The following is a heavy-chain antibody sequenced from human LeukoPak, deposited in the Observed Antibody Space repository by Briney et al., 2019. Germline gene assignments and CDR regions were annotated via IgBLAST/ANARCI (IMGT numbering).Heavy chain of an antibody. CDR2: IYYSGST. D-gene: IGHD5-24*01. V-gene: IGHV4-59*01. CDR1: GGSISSYY. Sequence: SETLSLTCTVSGGSISSYYWSWIRQPPGKGLEWIGYIYYSGSTNYNPSLKSRVTISVDTSKNQFSLKLSSVTAADTAVYYRARIRVEMATIFPYMDVWGKGTTVTVSS. CDR3: ARIRVEMATIFPYMDV. J-gene: IGHJ6*03.